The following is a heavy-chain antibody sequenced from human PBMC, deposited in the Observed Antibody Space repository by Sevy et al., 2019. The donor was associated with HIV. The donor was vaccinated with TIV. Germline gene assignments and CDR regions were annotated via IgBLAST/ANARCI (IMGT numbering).Heavy chain of an antibody. D-gene: IGHD3-9*01. Sequence: SVKVSCKASGGSFSFYGISWVRQAPGQGLEWMAGIIPILGTTKYAQKFQGRVTITADESTSTAYMELTSLRSEDTAMYYCARGGPDDILTHYGMDVWGQGTTVTVSS. CDR2: IIPILGTT. CDR1: GGSFSFYG. V-gene: IGHV1-69*13. CDR3: ARGGPDDILTHYGMDV. J-gene: IGHJ6*02.